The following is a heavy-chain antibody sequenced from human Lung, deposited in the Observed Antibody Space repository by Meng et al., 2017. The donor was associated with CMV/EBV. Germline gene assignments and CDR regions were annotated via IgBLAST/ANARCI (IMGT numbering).Heavy chain of an antibody. Sequence: GGSLRLXXAASGFTFSRFWMHWVRQVPGKGLVWVSRISSDGITTTYADSVKGRFTISRDNTQNTLYLQMNSLRADDMAVYFCARGGADLDLWSGHYPLVWGQGXLVTVSS. CDR3: ARGGADLDLWSGHYPLV. D-gene: IGHD3-3*01. CDR1: GFTFSRFW. V-gene: IGHV3-74*01. J-gene: IGHJ4*02. CDR2: ISSDGITT.